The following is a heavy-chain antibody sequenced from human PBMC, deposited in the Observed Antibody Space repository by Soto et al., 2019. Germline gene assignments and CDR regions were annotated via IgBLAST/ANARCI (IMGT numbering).Heavy chain of an antibody. D-gene: IGHD6-13*01. CDR2: LYYSGST. V-gene: IGHV4-39*01. Sequence: QLQLQESGPGLVKPSETLSLTCTVSGGSISTSSFYWGWIRQPPGKGLEWIGSLYYSGSTYNNPSLKSRVTISVDTSKNQFSLKLNSVTAADTAVYYCARLQSRRWYVVDYWGQGTLVTVSS. CDR3: ARLQSRRWYVVDY. J-gene: IGHJ4*02. CDR1: GGSISTSSFY.